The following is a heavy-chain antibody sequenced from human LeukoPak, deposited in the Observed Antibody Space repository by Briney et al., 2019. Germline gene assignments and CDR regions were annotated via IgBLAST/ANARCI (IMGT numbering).Heavy chain of an antibody. J-gene: IGHJ4*02. D-gene: IGHD3-22*01. CDR2: ISYDGSNK. V-gene: IGHV3-30*18. CDR3: AKEYSNYYYDSSFLHY. CDR1: GFTFSSYG. Sequence: PGGSLRLSCAASGFTFSSYGMHWVRQAPGKGLEWVAVISYDGSNKYYADSVKGRFTISRDNSKNTLYLQMNSLRAEDTAVYYCAKEYSNYYYDSSFLHYWGQGTLVTVSS.